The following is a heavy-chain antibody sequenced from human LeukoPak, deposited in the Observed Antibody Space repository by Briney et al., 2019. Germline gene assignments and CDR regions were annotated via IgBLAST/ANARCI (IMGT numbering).Heavy chain of an antibody. J-gene: IGHJ6*02. D-gene: IGHD4-23*01. V-gene: IGHV4-59*01. CDR1: GGSISSYY. Sequence: SETLSLTCTASGGSISSYYWSWIRQPPGKGLEWIGYIYYSGSTNYNPSLKSRVTISVDTSKNQFSLKLSSVTAADTAVYYCAREKALTPDYYYGMDVWGQGTTVTVSS. CDR3: AREKALTPDYYYGMDV. CDR2: IYYSGST.